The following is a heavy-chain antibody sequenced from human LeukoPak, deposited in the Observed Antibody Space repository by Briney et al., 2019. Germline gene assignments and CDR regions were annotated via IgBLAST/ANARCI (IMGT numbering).Heavy chain of an antibody. CDR1: GFTFSSYS. D-gene: IGHD4-17*01. V-gene: IGHV3-21*01. Sequence: KPGGSLRLSCAASGFTFSSYSMNWVRQAPGKGLEWVSSISSSSSYIYYADSVKGRFTISRDNDKNSLYLQMNSLRAEDTAVYYCAREGVTTPTSFDYWGQGTLVTVSS. J-gene: IGHJ4*02. CDR3: AREGVTTPTSFDY. CDR2: ISSSSSYI.